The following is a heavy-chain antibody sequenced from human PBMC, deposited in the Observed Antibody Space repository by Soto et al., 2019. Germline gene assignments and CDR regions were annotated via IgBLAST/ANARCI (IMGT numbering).Heavy chain of an antibody. J-gene: IGHJ4*02. V-gene: IGHV3-11*01. CDR1: GFTSSDYH. CDR3: VKQAGRNYFDF. Sequence: QVQLVESGGGLVKPGGSLRLSCAASGFTSSDYHMSWIRQAPGKGLEWVSFIESRGRTISYADSVKGRFTISRDNAKNSLFLQINSLRAEDPGVYYWVKQAGRNYFDFWGQGTLLTVSS. CDR2: IESRGRTI.